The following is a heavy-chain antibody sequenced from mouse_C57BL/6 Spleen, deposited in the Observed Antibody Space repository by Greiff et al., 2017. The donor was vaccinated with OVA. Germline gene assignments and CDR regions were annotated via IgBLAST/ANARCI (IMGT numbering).Heavy chain of an antibody. D-gene: IGHD1-1*02. Sequence: QVQLKQPGPELVKPGASVKLSCKASGYTFTSYWMHWVKQSPGQGLEWIGNINPSNGGTNYNEKFKSKATLTVDKSSSTAYMELSSLTSEDSAVYYCARDTHGSMAYWGQGTPVTVSA. CDR1: GYTFTSYW. CDR2: INPSNGGT. V-gene: IGHV1-53*01. CDR3: ARDTHGSMAY. J-gene: IGHJ3*01.